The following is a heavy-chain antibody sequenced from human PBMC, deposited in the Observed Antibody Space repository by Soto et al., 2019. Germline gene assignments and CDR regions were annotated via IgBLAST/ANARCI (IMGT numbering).Heavy chain of an antibody. Sequence: ASVEVSCKASGYTFTTYGISWVRQAPGQGLEWMGWISAYNGNTNYAQKLQGRVTMTTDTSTSTAYMELSSLRSEDTAVYYCASXGFWSGYRTAGWFDPWGQGTLVTVSS. V-gene: IGHV1-18*01. CDR1: GYTFTTYG. J-gene: IGHJ5*02. CDR2: ISAYNGNT. D-gene: IGHD3-3*01. CDR3: ASXGFWSGYRTAGWFDP.